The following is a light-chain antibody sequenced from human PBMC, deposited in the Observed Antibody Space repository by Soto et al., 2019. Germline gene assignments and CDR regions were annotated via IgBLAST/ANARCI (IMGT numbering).Light chain of an antibody. Sequence: QSVLTQPPSASGTPGQTVSISCSGSSSNVGTKFVYWYQQVPGTAPKLLIYMNNQRPSGVPDRFSGSKSGASASLAISGLRSADEADYYCATWAASLGGYWVFGGGTQLTVL. V-gene: IGLV1-47*01. CDR3: ATWAASLGGYWV. J-gene: IGLJ3*02. CDR1: SSNVGTKF. CDR2: MNN.